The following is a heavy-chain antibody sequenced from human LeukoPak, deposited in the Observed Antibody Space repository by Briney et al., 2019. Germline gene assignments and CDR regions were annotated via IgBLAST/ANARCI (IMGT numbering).Heavy chain of an antibody. V-gene: IGHV3-64*01. CDR2: ISPNGVST. J-gene: IGHJ4*02. CDR3: ARDSTTRGVVTLTHLDY. Sequence: GGSLRLSCAVSGFTFSRYAMHWVRQAPGKGLEYVSAISPNGVSTYYANSVKGRFTISRDNSKNTLYLQMGSLRAEDMAVYYCARDSTTRGVVTLTHLDYWGQGTLVTVSS. CDR1: GFTFSRYA. D-gene: IGHD4/OR15-4a*01.